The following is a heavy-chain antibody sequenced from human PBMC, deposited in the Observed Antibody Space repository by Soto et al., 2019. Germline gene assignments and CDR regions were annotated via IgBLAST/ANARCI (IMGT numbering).Heavy chain of an antibody. CDR1: VYTFTNYW. CDR2: MYPGDSET. J-gene: IGHJ4*02. CDR3: ARKYYYGAGTLDY. Sequence: GESLKISCQVSVYTFTNYWIAWVRQMPGKGLEWMGIMYPGDSETRYSPSFQGQVTMSADKSINTAYLQWSSLKASDSAMYYCARKYYYGAGTLDYWGQGTLVTVSS. V-gene: IGHV5-51*01. D-gene: IGHD3-10*01.